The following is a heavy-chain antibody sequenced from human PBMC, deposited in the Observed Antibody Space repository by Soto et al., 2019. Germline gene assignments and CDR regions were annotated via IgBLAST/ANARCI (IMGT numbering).Heavy chain of an antibody. CDR2: ITSNGDNT. CDR3: VKGNQLLRYYFEY. D-gene: IGHD2-2*01. CDR1: GFTFSNFA. Sequence: GGSLRLSCSASGFTFSNFAMHWVRQAPGKGLEYVSGITSNGDNTYHADSVQGRFTISRDNSKSTLYLQMTSLRVEDTAVYYCVKGNQLLRYYFEYWGRGALVTVSS. V-gene: IGHV3-64D*06. J-gene: IGHJ4*02.